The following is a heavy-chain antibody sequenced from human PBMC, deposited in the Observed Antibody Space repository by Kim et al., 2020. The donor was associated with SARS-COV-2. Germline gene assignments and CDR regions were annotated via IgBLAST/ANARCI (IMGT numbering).Heavy chain of an antibody. CDR1: GFTLSRYW. CDR2: INPDGSNT. V-gene: IGHV3-74*01. CDR3: ARFWDGGFDV. Sequence: GGSLRLSCAASGFTLSRYWIHWVRQGPGMRLVWVSHINPDGSNTNYADSVKGRFTISRDSARNTLYLQMNSLRAEDTAVYYCARFWDGGFDVWGQGTMVTVSS. J-gene: IGHJ3*01. D-gene: IGHD1-26*01.